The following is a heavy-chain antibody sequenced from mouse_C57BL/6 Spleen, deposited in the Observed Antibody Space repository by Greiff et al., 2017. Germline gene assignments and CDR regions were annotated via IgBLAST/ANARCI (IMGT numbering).Heavy chain of an antibody. J-gene: IGHJ2*01. V-gene: IGHV3-6*01. CDR1: GYSITSGYY. Sequence: DVKLQESGPGLVKPSQSLSLTCSVTGYSITSGYYWNWIRQFPGNKLEWMGYISYDGSNNYNPSLKNRISITRDTSKNQFFLKLNSVTTEDTATYYCARVTTVVEGYFDYWGQGTTLTVSS. CDR2: ISYDGSN. D-gene: IGHD1-1*01. CDR3: ARVTTVVEGYFDY.